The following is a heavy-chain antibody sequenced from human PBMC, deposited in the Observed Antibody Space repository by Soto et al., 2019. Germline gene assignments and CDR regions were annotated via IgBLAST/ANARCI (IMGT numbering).Heavy chain of an antibody. CDR2: ISYDGINK. D-gene: IGHD2-2*01. Sequence: PGESLKISCAASGFTFSSYAMHWVRQAPGKGLERVAVISYDGINKYYADSVKGRFTISRDNSKNTLYLQMNSLRAQGTAVYYCARDNGIVVVPAAFYFDYWGQGTLVTVSS. CDR3: ARDNGIVVVPAAFYFDY. CDR1: GFTFSSYA. J-gene: IGHJ4*02. V-gene: IGHV3-30-3*01.